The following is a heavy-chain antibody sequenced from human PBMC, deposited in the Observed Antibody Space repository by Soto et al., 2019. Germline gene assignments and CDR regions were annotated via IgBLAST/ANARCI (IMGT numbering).Heavy chain of an antibody. Sequence: ASVKVSCKASGYIFITYGISWVRQAPGQGLEWMGRISTYNGNTNYAQNLQGRVTMTTDTSTSTAYMELRSLRSDDTAVYYCARDLDGSGSYYTDYWGPGTLVTVSS. D-gene: IGHD3-10*01. CDR3: ARDLDGSGSYYTDY. V-gene: IGHV1-18*01. CDR1: GYIFITYG. CDR2: ISTYNGNT. J-gene: IGHJ4*02.